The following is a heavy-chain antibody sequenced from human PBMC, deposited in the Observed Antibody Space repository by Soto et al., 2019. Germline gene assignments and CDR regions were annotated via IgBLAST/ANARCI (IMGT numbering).Heavy chain of an antibody. CDR3: ATSPRYSSSWYGYY. CDR2: IYYSGST. D-gene: IGHD6-13*01. J-gene: IGHJ4*02. CDR1: GGSVSSGSYY. V-gene: IGHV4-61*01. Sequence: PSETLSLTCTVSGGSVSSGSYYWSWIRQPPGKGLEWIGYIYYSGSTNYNPSLKSRVTISVDTSKNQFSLKLSSVTAADTAVYYCATSPRYSSSWYGYYWGQGTLVTVSS.